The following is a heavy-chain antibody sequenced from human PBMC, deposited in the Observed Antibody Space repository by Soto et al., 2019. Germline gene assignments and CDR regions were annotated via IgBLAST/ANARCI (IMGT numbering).Heavy chain of an antibody. D-gene: IGHD3-16*01. J-gene: IGHJ4*02. Sequence: PGGSLRLSCAGSGFTFSSYNMHWVRQAPGKGLEWVSYISSSGNTIYYADSVKGRFTISRDNVKSSLYLQMDSLRAEDTAEYYCAGVLSSDYIWPLAFWGQGALVTVSS. V-gene: IGHV3-48*01. CDR3: AGVLSSDYIWPLAF. CDR1: GFTFSSYN. CDR2: ISSSGNTI.